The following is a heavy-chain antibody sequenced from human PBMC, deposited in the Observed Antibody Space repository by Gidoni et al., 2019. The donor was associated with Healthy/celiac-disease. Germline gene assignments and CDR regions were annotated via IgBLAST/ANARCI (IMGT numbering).Heavy chain of an antibody. D-gene: IGHD3-9*01. Sequence: QVQLQQWGAGLLQPSETLSLTCAVYGGSFSGYYWSWIRQPPGKGLEWIGEINHSGSTNYNPSLKSRVTISVDTSKNQFSLKLSSVTAADTAVYYCARGRYYDILTGPHTPFDYWGQGTLVTVSS. J-gene: IGHJ4*02. CDR2: INHSGST. CDR3: ARGRYYDILTGPHTPFDY. CDR1: GGSFSGYY. V-gene: IGHV4-34*01.